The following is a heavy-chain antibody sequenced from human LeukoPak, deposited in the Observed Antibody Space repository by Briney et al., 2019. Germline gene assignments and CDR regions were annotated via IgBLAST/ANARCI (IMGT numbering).Heavy chain of an antibody. Sequence: SVKVSCKASGGTFSSYAISWVRQAPGRGLEWMGRIIPIFGIANYAQKFQGRVTITADKSTSTAYMELSSLRSEDTAVYYCASNLPGYSSSWYRGPFDYWGQGTLVTVSS. CDR2: IIPIFGIA. CDR3: ASNLPGYSSSWYRGPFDY. D-gene: IGHD6-13*01. V-gene: IGHV1-69*04. J-gene: IGHJ4*02. CDR1: GGTFSSYA.